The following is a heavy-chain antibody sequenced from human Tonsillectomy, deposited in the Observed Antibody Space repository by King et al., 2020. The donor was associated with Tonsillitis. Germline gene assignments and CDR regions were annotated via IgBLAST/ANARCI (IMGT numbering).Heavy chain of an antibody. Sequence: VQLQQWGAGLLKPSETLSLTCAVYGGSFSGYYWSWIRQPPGKGLEWIGEINHSGSTNYNPSLKSRVTISVDTSKNQFSLKLSSVTAADTAVYYCARGGXXLXWLSRGDXYXYSXDVWGKGTTVTVSS. CDR2: INHSGST. CDR3: ARGGXXLXWLSRGDXYXYSXDV. D-gene: IGHD3-3*01. V-gene: IGHV4-34*01. CDR1: GGSFSGYY. J-gene: IGHJ6*03.